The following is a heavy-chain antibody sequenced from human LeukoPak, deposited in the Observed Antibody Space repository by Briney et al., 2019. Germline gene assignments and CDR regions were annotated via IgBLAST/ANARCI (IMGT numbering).Heavy chain of an antibody. J-gene: IGHJ4*02. CDR1: GGSISSSTYY. CDR2: IYYSGST. V-gene: IGHV4-39*01. D-gene: IGHD1-1*01. Sequence: PSETPSLTCTVSGGSISSSTYYWGWIHQPPGKGLEWIGSIYYSGSTYYNPSLMSRVTISVDTSKNQFSLKLSSVTAVDTAVYYCARGLEGTDWGQGTLVTVSS. CDR3: ARGLEGTD.